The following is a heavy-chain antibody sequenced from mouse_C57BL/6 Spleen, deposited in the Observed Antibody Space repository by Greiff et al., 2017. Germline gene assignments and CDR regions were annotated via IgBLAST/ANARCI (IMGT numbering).Heavy chain of an antibody. Sequence: LVEPGPGLVAPSQCLSITCTVSGFSLTSYCVDWVRQSPGKGLEWLGVIWGVGGTNYNSALKPRLSIIKNTSKTSVFLKMNSLQTDDTALYYCASEKGNAMDYWGQGTSVTVSS. CDR2: IWGVGGT. V-gene: IGHV2-6*01. CDR3: ASEKGNAMDY. CDR1: GFSLTSYC. J-gene: IGHJ4*01.